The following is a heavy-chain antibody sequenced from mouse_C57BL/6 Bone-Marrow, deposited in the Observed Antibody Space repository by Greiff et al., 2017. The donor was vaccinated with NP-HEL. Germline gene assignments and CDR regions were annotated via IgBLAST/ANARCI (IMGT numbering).Heavy chain of an antibody. CDR2: LDPTSGGT. Sequence: QVQLQQPGAELVKPGASVKLSCKASGYTFPSSWMHWVKQRPGRGLAWIGRLDPTSGGTKYNEKFKSKATLTVDKPSSTAYMQLSSLTSEDSAVYYCARAKLAYWYFDVWGTGTTVTVSS. V-gene: IGHV1-72*01. CDR1: GYTFPSSW. D-gene: IGHD4-1*01. J-gene: IGHJ1*03. CDR3: ARAKLAYWYFDV.